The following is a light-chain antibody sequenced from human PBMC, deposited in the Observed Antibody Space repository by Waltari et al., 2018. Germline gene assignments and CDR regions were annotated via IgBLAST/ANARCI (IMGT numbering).Light chain of an antibody. Sequence: ENVLTQSPGTLSLSPGGRATLSCRASESIGADYLAWDQKKPGLAPRLLIYGASTRATGVPDRFSVSGSGTDFTLTISRLEPEDFAVYYCQQYHSLPWTFGQGTKVDIK. CDR1: ESIGADY. CDR2: GAS. J-gene: IGKJ1*01. CDR3: QQYHSLPWT. V-gene: IGKV3-20*01.